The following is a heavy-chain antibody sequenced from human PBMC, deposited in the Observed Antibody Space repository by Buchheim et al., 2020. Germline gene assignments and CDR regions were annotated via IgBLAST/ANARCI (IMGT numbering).Heavy chain of an antibody. CDR2: IKQDGSEK. Sequence: EVQLVESGGGLVQPGGSLRLSCAASGFTFSSYWMSWVRQAPGKGLEWVANIKQDGSEKYYVDSVKGRFTISRDNAKNSLYLQMNSLRAEDTAVYYCAREGRFLEWSPRYYYGTDVWGQGTT. CDR3: AREGRFLEWSPRYYYGTDV. CDR1: GFTFSSYW. V-gene: IGHV3-7*01. J-gene: IGHJ6*02. D-gene: IGHD3-3*01.